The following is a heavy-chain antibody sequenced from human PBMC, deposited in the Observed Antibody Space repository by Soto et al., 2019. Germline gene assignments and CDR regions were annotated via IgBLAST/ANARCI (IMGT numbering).Heavy chain of an antibody. Sequence: SETLSLTCTVSGGSISSDYWSWIRQPPGKGLEWIGYIYYSGSTNYNPSLKSRVTISVDTSKNQFSLKLSSVTAADTAVYYCARALWFGTYYFDYWGQGTLVTVAS. CDR1: GGSISSDY. J-gene: IGHJ4*02. CDR2: IYYSGST. CDR3: ARALWFGTYYFDY. D-gene: IGHD3-10*01. V-gene: IGHV4-59*12.